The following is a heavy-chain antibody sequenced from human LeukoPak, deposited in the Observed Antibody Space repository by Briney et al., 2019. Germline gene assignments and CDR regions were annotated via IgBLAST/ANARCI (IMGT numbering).Heavy chain of an antibody. CDR2: ISHTGDIT. J-gene: IGHJ4*02. CDR3: AGVPDITARPCDS. V-gene: IGHV4-34*01. Sequence: PSETLSLTCAVYGGSFSNYYWTWIRQTPGRGLVWIGEISHTGDITNYNPSLKSRVTISVDSSKKQFSLKVTSVTAADTGVYYCAGVPDITARPCDSWGPGILVTVSS. CDR1: GGSFSNYY. D-gene: IGHD1-1*01.